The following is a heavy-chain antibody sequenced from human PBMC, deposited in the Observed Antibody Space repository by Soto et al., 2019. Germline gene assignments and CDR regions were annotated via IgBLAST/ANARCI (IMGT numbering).Heavy chain of an antibody. V-gene: IGHV2-5*02. D-gene: IGHD3-16*02. J-gene: IGHJ5*02. CDR3: ARAPWGSYRPNWFDP. CDR1: GFSLSTSGVG. Sequence: SGPTLVNPTQTLTLTCTFSGFSLSTSGVGVGWIRQPPGKALEWLALIYWDDDKRYSPSLKSRLTISKDTSKNQVVLTMTNMDPVDTATYYCARAPWGSYRPNWFDPWGQGTLVTVSS. CDR2: IYWDDDK.